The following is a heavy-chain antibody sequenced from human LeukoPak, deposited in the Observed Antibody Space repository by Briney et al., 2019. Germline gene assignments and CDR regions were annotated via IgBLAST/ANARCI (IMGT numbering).Heavy chain of an antibody. CDR1: RGTFNNFV. CDR2: IIPIFDAT. Sequence: ASVKVSCKASRGTFNNFVISTGPQAPGQGLEWMGGIIPIFDATYYAQTLQGRVTITADESPTTPYIDLSSLRYRDTAVYYSANHYYSGGSCYNRYYYYYMDVWGKGTTVTVSS. J-gene: IGHJ6*03. V-gene: IGHV1-69*13. CDR3: ANHYYSGGSCYNRYYYYYMDV. D-gene: IGHD2-15*01.